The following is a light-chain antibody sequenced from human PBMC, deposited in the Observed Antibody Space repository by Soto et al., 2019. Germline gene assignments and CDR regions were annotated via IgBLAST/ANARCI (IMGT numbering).Light chain of an antibody. CDR2: DVS. J-gene: IGLJ1*01. CDR3: SSYTSSSTPYV. V-gene: IGLV2-14*01. Sequence: QSALTQPASVSGSPGQSITISCTGTSSDVGGYNYVSWYQQHPGKAPKLMVYDVSNRPSGVSNRFSGSKSGYTASLTISGLQAEDEADYYCSSYTSSSTPYVFGTETKVTVL. CDR1: SSDVGGYNY.